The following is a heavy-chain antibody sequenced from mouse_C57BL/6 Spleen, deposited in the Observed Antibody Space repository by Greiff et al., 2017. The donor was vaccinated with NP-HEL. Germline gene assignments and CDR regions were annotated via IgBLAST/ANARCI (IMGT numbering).Heavy chain of an antibody. CDR3: ARSVYYGSSYGYFDV. CDR1: GYTFTSYW. CDR2: IDPSDSYT. J-gene: IGHJ1*03. V-gene: IGHV1-69*01. D-gene: IGHD1-1*01. Sequence: QVQLKQPGAELVMPGASVKLSCKASGYTFTSYWMHWVKQRPGQGLEWIGEIDPSDSYTNYNQKFKGKSTLTVDKSSSTAYMQLSSLTSEDSAVYYCARSVYYGSSYGYFDVWGTGTTVTVSS.